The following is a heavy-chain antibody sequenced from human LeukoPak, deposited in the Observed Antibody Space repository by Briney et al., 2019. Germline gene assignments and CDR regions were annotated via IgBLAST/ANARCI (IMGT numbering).Heavy chain of an antibody. V-gene: IGHV4-4*07. Sequence: SETLSLTXTVSGGSLRAYYWSWLRQPAGKGLEWVGRIYTSESTNYNPSLKSRVTMSIDTSKNQFSLKLSSVTAADSAVYYCARGYGDQGYDYWGQGTLVTVSS. CDR3: ARGYGDQGYDY. CDR1: GGSLRAYY. D-gene: IGHD4-17*01. J-gene: IGHJ4*02. CDR2: IYTSEST.